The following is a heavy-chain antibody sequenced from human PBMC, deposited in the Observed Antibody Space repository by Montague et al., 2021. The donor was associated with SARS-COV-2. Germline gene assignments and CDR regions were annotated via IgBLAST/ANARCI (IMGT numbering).Heavy chain of an antibody. CDR1: GGTFSAHS. J-gene: IGHJ4*02. Sequence: SETLSLTCAVYGGTFSAHSWSWVRQSPGKGLGWIGEINHRGSTTYMSSLKSRVTMSVDTSKNQFSLKLSSVTAADTAIYYCARGGLAGGNYDIWSFSYTSPLDYWGQGTLVTVSS. D-gene: IGHD3-3*01. CDR2: INHRGST. V-gene: IGHV4-34*01. CDR3: ARGGLAGGNYDIWSFSYTSPLDY.